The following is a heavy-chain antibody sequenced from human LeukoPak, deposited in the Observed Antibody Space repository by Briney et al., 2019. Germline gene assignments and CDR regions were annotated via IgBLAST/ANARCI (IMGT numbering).Heavy chain of an antibody. Sequence: GGSLRLSCAASGFTFSSYEMNWVRQAPGKGLEWVSYISSSGSTIYYADSVKGRFTISRDSAKNSLYLQMNSLRAEDTAVYYCARPRKTGGFDPWGQGTLVTVSS. CDR3: ARPRKTGGFDP. J-gene: IGHJ5*02. CDR1: GFTFSSYE. CDR2: ISSSGSTI. V-gene: IGHV3-48*03. D-gene: IGHD3-10*01.